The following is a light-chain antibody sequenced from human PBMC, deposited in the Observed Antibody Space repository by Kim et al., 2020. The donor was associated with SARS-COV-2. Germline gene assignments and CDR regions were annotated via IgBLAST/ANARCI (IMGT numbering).Light chain of an antibody. CDR3: QQSFT. Sequence: DIQLTQAPSSLSASVGDRVTITCRTTHTISTYLNWYQQKPGKAPKLLIYATSNLLSGVPSRFSGSGSGTDFTLTISSLQPEDFASYYCQQSFTFGQGTKVDIK. V-gene: IGKV1-39*01. CDR2: ATS. J-gene: IGKJ1*01. CDR1: HTISTY.